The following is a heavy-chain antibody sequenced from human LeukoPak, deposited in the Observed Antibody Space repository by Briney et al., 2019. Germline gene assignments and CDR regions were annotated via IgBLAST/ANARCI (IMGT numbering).Heavy chain of an antibody. CDR2: IYYSGST. CDR3: ARVAARYVGMDV. Sequence: SETLSLTCTVSGGSISSGDYYWSWIRQPPGKGLEWIGYIYYSGSTNYNPSLKSRVTISVDTSKKQFSLNLSSVTAADTAVYYCARVAARYVGMDVWGQGTTVTVSS. J-gene: IGHJ6*02. D-gene: IGHD2-15*01. CDR1: GGSISSGDYY. V-gene: IGHV4-61*08.